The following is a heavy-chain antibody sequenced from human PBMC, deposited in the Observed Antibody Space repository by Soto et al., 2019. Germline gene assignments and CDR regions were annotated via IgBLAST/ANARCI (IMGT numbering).Heavy chain of an antibody. CDR1: GFAFTSYA. D-gene: IGHD4-17*01. Sequence: DVQLLESGGALVQPGASLRLSCATSGFAFTSYAMSWVRQAPGKGLEWVSTIGGTGGTTYYADSVKGRFTISKDDSKNTVYLQMNSLRAEDTGIYYCAKGYGDYVREVVHWGQGTLVTVSS. V-gene: IGHV3-23*01. CDR2: IGGTGGTT. CDR3: AKGYGDYVREVVH. J-gene: IGHJ4*02.